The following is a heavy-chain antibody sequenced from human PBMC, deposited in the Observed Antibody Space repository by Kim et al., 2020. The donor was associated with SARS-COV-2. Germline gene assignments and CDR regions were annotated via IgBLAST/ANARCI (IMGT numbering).Heavy chain of an antibody. CDR3: ARPITMVRGVIKKYGMDV. J-gene: IGHJ6*02. Sequence: SVKFSCKASGGTFSSYAISWVRHAPGQGLEWMGRIIPILVISNYAQKFQGRVTITADKSTSTAYMELSSLRSEDTAVYYCARPITMVRGVIKKYGMDVWGQGTTVTVSS. CDR1: GGTFSSYA. CDR2: IIPILVIS. V-gene: IGHV1-69*04. D-gene: IGHD3-10*01.